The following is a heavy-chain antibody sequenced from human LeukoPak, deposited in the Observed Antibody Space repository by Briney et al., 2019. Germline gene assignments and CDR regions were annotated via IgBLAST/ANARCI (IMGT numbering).Heavy chain of an antibody. J-gene: IGHJ4*02. D-gene: IGHD3-22*01. CDR3: ARHRLFDTTGYYYDFDY. Sequence: SETLSLTCGVSGYSISGGYHWAWIRQPPGKGLEWIASLYYSGSNYYNPSLKSRVTVSLDTSKNQFSLRLRSVTAADTAVYYCARHRLFDTTGYYYDFDYWGQGTLVTVSS. V-gene: IGHV4-38-2*01. CDR1: GYSISGGYH. CDR2: LYYSGSN.